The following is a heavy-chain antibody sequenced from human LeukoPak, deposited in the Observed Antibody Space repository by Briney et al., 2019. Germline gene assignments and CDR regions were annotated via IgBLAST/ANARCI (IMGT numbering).Heavy chain of an antibody. CDR2: IYYSGST. CDR3: ARDWGYCSSTSCPYYYYYGMDV. CDR1: GGSVSSGSYY. V-gene: IGHV4-61*01. J-gene: IGHJ6*02. D-gene: IGHD2-2*01. Sequence: KPSETLSLTCTVSGGSVSSGSYYWSWIRQPPGKGLEWIGYIYYSGSTNYNPSLKSRVTISVDTSKNQFSLKLSSVTAADTAVYYCARDWGYCSSTSCPYYYYYGMDVWGQGTTVTVSS.